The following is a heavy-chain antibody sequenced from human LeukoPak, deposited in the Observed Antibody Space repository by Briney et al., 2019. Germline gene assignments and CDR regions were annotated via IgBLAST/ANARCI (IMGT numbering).Heavy chain of an antibody. J-gene: IGHJ4*02. Sequence: GGSLSLSCAVSGFLLSHFSMAGVRQTARRGRGGVAGISEIGGATYYAGYAKARLTISRDNSKNTLYLQMNSLRSDDTPVYYCAPVGVGWVALEYWGQRALVTVSP. CDR2: ISEIGGAT. D-gene: IGHD3-16*01. CDR3: APVGVGWVALEY. V-gene: IGHV3-23*01. CDR1: GFLLSHFS.